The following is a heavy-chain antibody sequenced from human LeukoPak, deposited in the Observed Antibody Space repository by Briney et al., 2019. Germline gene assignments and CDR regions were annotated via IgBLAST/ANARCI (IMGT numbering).Heavy chain of an antibody. CDR1: GYSFSSYW. V-gene: IGHV5-51*01. CDR2: IYPGDSDT. CDR3: ARRDDSKAFDY. D-gene: IGHD3-22*01. J-gene: IGHJ4*02. Sequence: GESLKISCKGSGYSFSSYWIGWVRQMPGKGLEWMGLIYPGDSDTRYSPSFQGQVTISADKSISTAYLQWSSLKASDTAMYYCARRDDSKAFDYWGQGTLVTVSS.